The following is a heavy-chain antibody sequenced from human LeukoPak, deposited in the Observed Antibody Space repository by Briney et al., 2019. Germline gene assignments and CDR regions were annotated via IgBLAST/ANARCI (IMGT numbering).Heavy chain of an antibody. CDR3: ARASGYSYDYYFDY. Sequence: SQTLSLTCTVSGGSISSYYSSWIRQPPGKRLEWIGYIYYSGSTNYNPSLKSRVTISVDTSKNQFSLKLSSVTAADTAVYYCARASGYSYDYYFDYWGQGTLVTVSS. D-gene: IGHD5-18*01. V-gene: IGHV4-59*01. CDR2: IYYSGST. J-gene: IGHJ4*02. CDR1: GGSISSYY.